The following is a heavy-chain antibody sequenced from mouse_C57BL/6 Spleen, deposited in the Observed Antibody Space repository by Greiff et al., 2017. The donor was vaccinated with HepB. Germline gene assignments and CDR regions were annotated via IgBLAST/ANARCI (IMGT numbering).Heavy chain of an antibody. CDR2: IYPGDGDT. Sequence: QVQLQQSGPELVKPGASVKISCKASGYAFSSSWMNWVKQRPGKGLEWIGRIYPGDGDTNYNGKFKGKATLTADKSSSTAYMQLSSLTSEDSAVYFCASAQATWAYWGQGTLVTVSA. V-gene: IGHV1-82*01. CDR3: ASAQATWAY. D-gene: IGHD3-2*02. CDR1: GYAFSSSW. J-gene: IGHJ3*01.